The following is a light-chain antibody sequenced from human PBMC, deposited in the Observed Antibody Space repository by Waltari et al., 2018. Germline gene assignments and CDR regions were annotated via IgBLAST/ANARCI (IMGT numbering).Light chain of an antibody. CDR1: SSDVGDYNY. Sequence: QSALTQPRSVSGSPGQSVTISCTGTSSDVGDYNYVSWYQQHPGKAPKLMIYDVSKRPSGVPDRCSGAKSGNTASLTISGLQAEDEADYYCCSYAGSYTWVFGGGTKLTVL. CDR3: CSYAGSYTWV. CDR2: DVS. V-gene: IGLV2-11*01. J-gene: IGLJ3*02.